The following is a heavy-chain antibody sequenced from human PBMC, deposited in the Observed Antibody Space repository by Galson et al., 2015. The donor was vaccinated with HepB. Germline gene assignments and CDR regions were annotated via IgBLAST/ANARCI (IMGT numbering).Heavy chain of an antibody. CDR2: ISYDGSNK. D-gene: IGHD3-22*01. V-gene: IGHV3-30-3*01. CDR1: GFTFSSYA. Sequence: SLRLSCAASGFTFSSYAMHWVRQAPGKGLEWVAVISYDGSNKYYADSVKGRFTISRDNSKNTLYLQMNSLRAEDTAVYYCARDNYDSLLGYWGQGTLVTVSS. CDR3: ARDNYDSLLGY. J-gene: IGHJ4*02.